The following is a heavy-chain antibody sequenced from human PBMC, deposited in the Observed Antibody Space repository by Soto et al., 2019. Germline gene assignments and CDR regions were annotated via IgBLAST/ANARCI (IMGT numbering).Heavy chain of an antibody. CDR3: ARHPDRLTIFGVVRGVGMDV. V-gene: IGHV4-39*01. CDR2: IYYSGST. CDR1: GGSISSSSYY. D-gene: IGHD3-3*01. Sequence: QLQLQESGPGLVKPSETLSLTCTVSGGSISSSSYYWGWIRQPPGKGLEWIGMIYYSGSTYYNPHLQSRVTISVDTSKNQFSLRLSSVTAADTAVYYCARHPDRLTIFGVVRGVGMDVWGRGTTVTVSS. J-gene: IGHJ6*02.